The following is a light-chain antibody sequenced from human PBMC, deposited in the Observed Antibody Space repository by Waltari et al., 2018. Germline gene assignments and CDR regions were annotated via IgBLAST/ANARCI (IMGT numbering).Light chain of an antibody. CDR2: KAS. V-gene: IGKV1-5*03. Sequence: DIQMTQSPSTLSASVGDRVTITCRASQSISSWLAWYQQKPGKAPKLLISKASSLESGVPSRFSGSGSGTEFTLAISSLQPDDFATYFCQQYNSYPYTFGQGTKLEIK. CDR1: QSISSW. J-gene: IGKJ2*01. CDR3: QQYNSYPYT.